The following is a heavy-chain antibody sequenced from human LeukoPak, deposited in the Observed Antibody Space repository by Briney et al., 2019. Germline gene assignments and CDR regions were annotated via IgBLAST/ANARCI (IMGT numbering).Heavy chain of an antibody. V-gene: IGHV4-39*01. CDR1: GGSISSSSYY. Sequence: PSETLSLTCTVSGGSISSSSYYWGWIRQPPGKGLEWIGSIYYSGSTYYNPSLKSRVTISVDTSKNQFSLKLSSVTAADTAVYYCARQNYDSSGYYYWGRGTLVTVSS. J-gene: IGHJ4*02. D-gene: IGHD3-22*01. CDR3: ARQNYDSSGYYY. CDR2: IYYSGST.